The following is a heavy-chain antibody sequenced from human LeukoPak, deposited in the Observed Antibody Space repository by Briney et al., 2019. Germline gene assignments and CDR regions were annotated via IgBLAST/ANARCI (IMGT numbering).Heavy chain of an antibody. Sequence: ASVKVSCKASGYTFTSYYMRWVRQAPGQGLEWMGIINPSGGSTSYAQKFQGRVTMTRDTSTSTVYMELSSLRSEDTAVYYCARGAKTYYYGSGSYFFGYWGQGTLVTVSS. CDR2: INPSGGST. CDR3: ARGAKTYYYGSGSYFFGY. CDR1: GYTFTSYY. D-gene: IGHD3-10*01. V-gene: IGHV1-46*01. J-gene: IGHJ4*02.